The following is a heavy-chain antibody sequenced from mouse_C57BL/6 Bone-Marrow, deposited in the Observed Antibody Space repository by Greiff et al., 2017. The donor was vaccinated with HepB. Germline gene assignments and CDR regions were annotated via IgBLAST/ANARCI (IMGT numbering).Heavy chain of an antibody. Sequence: QVQLQQPGTELVKPGASVKLSCKASGYTFTSYWMHWVKQRPGQGLEWIGNINPSNGGTNYNEKFKSKATLTVGKSSSTAYLQLSSLTSEDSAVYYCARPSYYWYFDVWGTGTTVTVSS. V-gene: IGHV1-53*01. CDR2: INPSNGGT. CDR3: ARPSYYWYFDV. CDR1: GYTFTSYW. J-gene: IGHJ1*03.